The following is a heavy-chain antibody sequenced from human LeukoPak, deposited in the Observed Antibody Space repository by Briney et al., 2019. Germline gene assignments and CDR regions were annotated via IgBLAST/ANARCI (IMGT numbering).Heavy chain of an antibody. Sequence: GGSLRLSCAASGFTFSSYWMSWVRQAPGKGLEWVASIKQDGSEKYYVDSVKGRFTISRDNAKNSLYLQMNSLRAEDTAVYYCARDAIAAVANNWFDPWGQGTLVTVSS. D-gene: IGHD6-13*01. CDR3: ARDAIAAVANNWFDP. CDR1: GFTFSSYW. CDR2: IKQDGSEK. J-gene: IGHJ5*02. V-gene: IGHV3-7*01.